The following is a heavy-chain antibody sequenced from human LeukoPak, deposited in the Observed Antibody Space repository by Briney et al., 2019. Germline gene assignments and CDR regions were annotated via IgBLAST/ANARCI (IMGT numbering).Heavy chain of an antibody. D-gene: IGHD3-3*01. CDR2: IYYSGST. V-gene: IGHV4-61*01. CDR3: AREELEWLYWFDP. Sequence: SETLSLTCIVSGGSISGSNYYWGWIRQPPGMGLEWIGYIYYSGSTNYNPSLKSRVTISVDTSKNQFSLKLSSVTAADTAVYYCAREELEWLYWFDPWGQGTLVTVSS. CDR1: GGSISGSNYY. J-gene: IGHJ5*02.